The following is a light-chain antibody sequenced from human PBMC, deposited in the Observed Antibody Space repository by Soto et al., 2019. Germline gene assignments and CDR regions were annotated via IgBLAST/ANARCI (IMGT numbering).Light chain of an antibody. Sequence: QSALTQPASVSGSPGQSITISCTGTSSDVGGYNYVSWYQQHPGKAPKLIIYEVSNRPSGFSDRFSGSKSGNTASLTISGRQAEDEADYYCSSFTSSSTLDVFGTGTKLTVL. V-gene: IGLV2-14*03. J-gene: IGLJ1*01. CDR1: SSDVGGYNY. CDR3: SSFTSSSTLDV. CDR2: EVS.